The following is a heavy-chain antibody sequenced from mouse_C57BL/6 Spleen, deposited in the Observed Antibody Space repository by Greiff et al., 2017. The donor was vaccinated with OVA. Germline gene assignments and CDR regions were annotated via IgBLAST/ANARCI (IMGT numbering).Heavy chain of an antibody. D-gene: IGHD2-4*01. Sequence: LQESGAELVKPGASVKISCKASGYAFSSYWMNWVKQRPGKGLEWIGQIYPGDGDTNYNGKFKGKATLTADKSSSTAHMQLSSLTSEDSAVYFCARSVYYNYDGVAWFAYWGQGTLVTVSA. V-gene: IGHV1-80*01. J-gene: IGHJ3*01. CDR2: IYPGDGDT. CDR3: ARSVYYNYDGVAWFAY. CDR1: GYAFSSYW.